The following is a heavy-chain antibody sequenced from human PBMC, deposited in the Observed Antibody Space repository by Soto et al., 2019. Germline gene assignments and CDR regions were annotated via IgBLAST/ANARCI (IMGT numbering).Heavy chain of an antibody. CDR2: ISYDGSHK. V-gene: IGHV3-30*18. D-gene: IGHD2-15*01. CDR1: GYSRSSYA. J-gene: IGHJ5*02. CDR3: AKVARVAIGGPVGGRDP. Sequence: GRSLRLSCQTSGYSRSSYAMHWVRQAPGKGLQWVGVISYDGSHKFYGESVKGRFTISRDNSKNTLYLQMPSLTTEDTGIYYCAKVARVAIGGPVGGRDPWGQAT.